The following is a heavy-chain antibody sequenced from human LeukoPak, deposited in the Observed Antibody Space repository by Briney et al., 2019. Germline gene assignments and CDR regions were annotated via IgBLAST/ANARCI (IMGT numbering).Heavy chain of an antibody. CDR3: ASGRWFDP. D-gene: IGHD1-1*01. J-gene: IGHJ5*02. V-gene: IGHV4-59*01. CDR1: GDSMGTYY. Sequence: SETLSLTCTVTGDSMGTYYWSFIRQPPGKGLEWIGYIYYSGSTNYNPSLKSRVTISLDTSKNQFSLRLNSVTAADTAVYYCASGRWFDPWGQGTLVTVSS. CDR2: IYYSGST.